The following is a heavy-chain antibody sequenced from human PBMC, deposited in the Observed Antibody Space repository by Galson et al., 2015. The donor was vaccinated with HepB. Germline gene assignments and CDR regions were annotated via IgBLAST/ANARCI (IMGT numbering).Heavy chain of an antibody. V-gene: IGHV4-39*02. CDR1: GDFMNGYTYY. D-gene: IGHD1-26*01. Sequence: ETLSLTCKVSGDFMNGYTYYWDWIRQPPGKGLDWIGSIHSSGTTYSNPSLKSRVTISVDTSMNHFSLTLTSVSAADTAVYFCGRRRGYGGATDIWGQGTLVTVSS. CDR2: IHSSGTT. CDR3: GRRRGYGGATDI. J-gene: IGHJ4*02.